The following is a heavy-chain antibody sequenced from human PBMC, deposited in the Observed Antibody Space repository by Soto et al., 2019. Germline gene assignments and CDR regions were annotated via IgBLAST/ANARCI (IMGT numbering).Heavy chain of an antibody. D-gene: IGHD6-13*01. CDR3: ARARKLETYGSSWYTFDY. Sequence: PGGSLRLSCAASGFTFSSYDMHWVRQATGKGLEWVSAIGTAGDSYYPGSVKGRFTISRENAKNSLYLQMNSLRAEDTAVYYCARARKLETYGSSWYTFDYWGQGTLVTVSS. J-gene: IGHJ4*02. CDR2: IGTAGDS. V-gene: IGHV3-13*01. CDR1: GFTFSSYD.